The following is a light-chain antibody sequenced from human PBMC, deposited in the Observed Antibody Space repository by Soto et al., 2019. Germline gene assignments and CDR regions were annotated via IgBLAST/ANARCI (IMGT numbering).Light chain of an antibody. V-gene: IGKV3-15*01. CDR3: QQFIHWPLLP. J-gene: IGKJ4*01. CDR1: QSVINN. CDR2: GAS. Sequence: TESPGNMLLSREKRATLSCMGSQSVINNLAWYQQKPGQGPRLLIFGASTRATDIPARFSGSGSGTEFTLTISSLQSEDFAIYYCQQFIHWPLLPFGGGTMVHIK.